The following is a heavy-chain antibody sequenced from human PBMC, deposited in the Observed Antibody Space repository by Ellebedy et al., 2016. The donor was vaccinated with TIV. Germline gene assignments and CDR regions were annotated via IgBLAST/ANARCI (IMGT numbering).Heavy chain of an antibody. D-gene: IGHD3-3*01. CDR1: GGSISSYY. V-gene: IGHV4-59*08. J-gene: IGHJ4*02. Sequence: MPGGSLRLSCTVSGGSISSYYWSWIRQPPGKGLEWIGYIYYSGSTNYNPSLKSRVTISVDTSKNQFSLKLSSVTAADTAVYYCARQSYDFWRRTTNYFDYWGQGTLVTVSS. CDR3: ARQSYDFWRRTTNYFDY. CDR2: IYYSGST.